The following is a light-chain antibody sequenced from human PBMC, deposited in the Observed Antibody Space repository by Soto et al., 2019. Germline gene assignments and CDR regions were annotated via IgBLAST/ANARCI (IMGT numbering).Light chain of an antibody. CDR1: SSNFGAGYD. V-gene: IGLV1-40*01. Sequence: QSVLTQPPSVSGAPGQRVTISCTGNSSNFGAGYDVHWYQQLPGAAPKLVIFGNRNRPSGVPERFSGSKSGTSASLAITGLQAGDEADYYCQAYDYSLTASVFGGGTKVTVL. CDR3: QAYDYSLTASV. J-gene: IGLJ3*02. CDR2: GNR.